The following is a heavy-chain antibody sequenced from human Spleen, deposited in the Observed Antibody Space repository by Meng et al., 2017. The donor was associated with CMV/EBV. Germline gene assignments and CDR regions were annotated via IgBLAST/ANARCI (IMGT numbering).Heavy chain of an antibody. Sequence: QVQECGRGRVHLSETVSLSGTVSEGLISGCYCIWIRQPAGQGLEWFGRISSSGSIAANHSFRSRAIMSIDRANDQLSLKLFSVTAAATAVYYCPRAGARGVPVDYWGQGILVTVSS. J-gene: IGHJ4*02. CDR2: ISSSGSI. CDR3: PRAGARGVPVDY. CDR1: EGLISGCY. D-gene: IGHD3-10*01. V-gene: IGHV4-4*07.